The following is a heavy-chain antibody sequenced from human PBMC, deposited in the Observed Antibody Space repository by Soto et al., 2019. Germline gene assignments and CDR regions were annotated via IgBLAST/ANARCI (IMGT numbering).Heavy chain of an antibody. J-gene: IGHJ6*02. Sequence: SGGSLRLSCAASGFSFGSYALSWVRQAPGKGLEWVSTISGSDGKTFYADSVKGRFTISRDNSKNTLYLQMNSLRAEDTAVYYCAKGSGSYLGPYYYYYYGMDVWGQGTTVTVSS. CDR1: GFSFGSYA. D-gene: IGHD3-10*01. CDR3: AKGSGSYLGPYYYYYYGMDV. V-gene: IGHV3-23*01. CDR2: ISGSDGKT.